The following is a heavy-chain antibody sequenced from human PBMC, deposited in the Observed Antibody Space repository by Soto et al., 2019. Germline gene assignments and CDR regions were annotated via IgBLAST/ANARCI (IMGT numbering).Heavy chain of an antibody. Sequence: ASVKVSCKASGYSFTNNDVTWVRQATGQGLEWMGWMNPGSGDTGYAQKFQGRVTMTRDISIATAYMELGSLRSDDTAIYYCARMATFGPLNWFDPWGQGTLVTVSS. CDR1: GYSFTNND. J-gene: IGHJ5*02. V-gene: IGHV1-8*01. D-gene: IGHD3-16*01. CDR3: ARMATFGPLNWFDP. CDR2: MNPGSGDT.